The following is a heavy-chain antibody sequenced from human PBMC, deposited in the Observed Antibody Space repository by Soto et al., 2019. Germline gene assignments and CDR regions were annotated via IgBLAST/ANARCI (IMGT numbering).Heavy chain of an antibody. Sequence: EVQLLESGGALIQPGGSLRLSCAASGFIFSNYAMSWVRQAPGKELEWVATFNVALDTTFHADSVKDLFTISRDNSRNTVSLQMNSRVAGDTAVYYCAKAYLATCSGVRFYSFSSWGQGTLVTVSS. V-gene: IGHV3-23*01. J-gene: IGHJ4*02. D-gene: IGHD2-15*01. CDR2: FNVALDTT. CDR3: AKAYLATCSGVRFYSFSS. CDR1: GFIFSNYA.